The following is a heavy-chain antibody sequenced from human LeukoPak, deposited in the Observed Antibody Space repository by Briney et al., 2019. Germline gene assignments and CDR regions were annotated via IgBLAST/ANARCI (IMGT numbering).Heavy chain of an antibody. CDR1: GCTFSCYA. V-gene: IGHV1-69*04. Sequence: SVKVSFKCSGCTFSCYASSWVRQPPAQGLEWMGSIIPLISIANYAQKFQGRVTIAADKSTSTAYIELSNLRSEDTAVYYCARVTEGGFDLWGQGTLVTVSS. CDR2: IIPLISIA. CDR3: ARVTEGGFDL. D-gene: IGHD1-14*01. J-gene: IGHJ5*02.